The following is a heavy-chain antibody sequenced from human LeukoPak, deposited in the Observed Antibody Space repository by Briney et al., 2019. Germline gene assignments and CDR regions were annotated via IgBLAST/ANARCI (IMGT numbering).Heavy chain of an antibody. V-gene: IGHV3-23*01. CDR2: VSSSGIST. D-gene: IGHD4-23*01. CDR3: ARDYGGDSGYY. J-gene: IGHJ4*02. CDR1: GFTFSSYA. Sequence: PGGSLRLSCAASGFTFSSYAMHWVRQAPGKGLEWVSTVSSSGISTFYADSVRGRFTVSRDNSKNTLYLQMNSLRVEDTALYYCARDYGGDSGYYWGQGTLVTVSS.